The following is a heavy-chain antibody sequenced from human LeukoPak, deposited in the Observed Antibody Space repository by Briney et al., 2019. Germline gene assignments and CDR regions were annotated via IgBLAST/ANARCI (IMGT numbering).Heavy chain of an antibody. CDR1: GDSISGFY. J-gene: IGHJ4*02. V-gene: IGHV4-59*01. D-gene: IGHD6-19*01. Sequence: SETLSLTCTVSGDSISGFYWSWIRQPPGKGLEWIGYIYYSGNTNYNPSLKSRVTMSVNTSKNQFSLNLTSVTAADTAVYYCARDPAYISGLDYWGPRTLVTVSS. CDR3: ARDPAYISGLDY. CDR2: IYYSGNT.